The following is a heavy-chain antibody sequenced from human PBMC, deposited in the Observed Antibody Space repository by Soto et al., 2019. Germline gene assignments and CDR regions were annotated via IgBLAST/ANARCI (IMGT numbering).Heavy chain of an antibody. CDR1: GFTFSNFG. J-gene: IGHJ4*02. V-gene: IGHV3-33*01. Sequence: GGSLRLSCAASGFTFSNFGMHWVRQAPGKGLEWVTVIGFDGSNEFYADSVKGRFTISRDISKNTLYLQIHSLRAEDTTMYYCARFSEKFAFDYWGQGTRVTVSS. CDR2: IGFDGSNE. CDR3: ARFSEKFAFDY.